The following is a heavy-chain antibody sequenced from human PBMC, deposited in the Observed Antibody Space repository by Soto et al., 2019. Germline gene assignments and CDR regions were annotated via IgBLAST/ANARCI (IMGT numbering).Heavy chain of an antibody. J-gene: IGHJ5*02. D-gene: IGHD3-16*01. V-gene: IGHV4-61*01. CDR3: ARTWDNWFDP. CDR2: ISYSGSP. Sequence: SETLSLTCAVSGSSISSTSYYWSWIRQPPGKGLEWIGYISYSGSPYYNPSFKSRVTISLDTSKNQLSLKLSSVIAADTAVYFRARTWDNWFDPWGQGTLVTVSS. CDR1: GSSISSTSYY.